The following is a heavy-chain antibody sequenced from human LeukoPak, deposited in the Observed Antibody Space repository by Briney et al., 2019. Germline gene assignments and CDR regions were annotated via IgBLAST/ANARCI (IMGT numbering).Heavy chain of an antibody. Sequence: SETLSLTCSVSGGSIRSGSYYWSWIRQPAGKALELMVRIYTSGTTHYNPSLKSRVTITVDTSKNQFSVKLTSVTAADTAVYYCARWYSSSTGDRFDSWGQGTQVTVSS. CDR3: ARWYSSSTGDRFDS. CDR2: IYTSGTT. D-gene: IGHD6-19*01. V-gene: IGHV4-61*02. CDR1: GGSIRSGSYY. J-gene: IGHJ4*02.